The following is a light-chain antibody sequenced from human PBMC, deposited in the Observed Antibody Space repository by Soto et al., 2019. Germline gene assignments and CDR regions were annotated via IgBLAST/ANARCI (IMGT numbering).Light chain of an antibody. Sequence: ALRMTQSPSSISAFTGDRVTITCRTSRPISTYLAWYQQKPGKTPTLLMYAASTLQSGVPSRFSGSGSVTDFTLTISCLQSEEFATYYCQQYYTYPLAFGQGTNIEIK. CDR2: AAS. V-gene: IGKV1-8*01. J-gene: IGKJ1*01. CDR3: QQYYTYPLA. CDR1: RPISTY.